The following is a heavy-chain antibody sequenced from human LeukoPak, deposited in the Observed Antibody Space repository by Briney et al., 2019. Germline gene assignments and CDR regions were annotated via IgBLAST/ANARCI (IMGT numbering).Heavy chain of an antibody. Sequence: ASVKVSCKASGYTFTGYYMHWVRQAPGQGLEWMGWINPNSGGTNYAQKFQGRVTMTRDTSISTAYMELSRLRSDDTAVYYCARVASEATYYDILTGYDYYYYGMDVWGQGTTVTAAS. CDR1: GYTFTGYY. V-gene: IGHV1-2*02. D-gene: IGHD3-9*01. J-gene: IGHJ6*02. CDR3: ARVASEATYYDILTGYDYYYYGMDV. CDR2: INPNSGGT.